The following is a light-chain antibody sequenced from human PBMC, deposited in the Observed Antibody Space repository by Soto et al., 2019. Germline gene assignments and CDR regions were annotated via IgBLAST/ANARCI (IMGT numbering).Light chain of an antibody. CDR1: QDIENY. J-gene: IGKJ4*01. V-gene: IGKV1-33*01. CDR3: QQYDNLALT. CDR2: GAS. Sequence: DIQLTQSPSSLYASVGDRVTITCQASQDIENYLNWYQQKPGKAPRVLIYGASNLEKGVASRFSGSGSGTDFIFTISSLQPEDIGTYYCQQYDNLALTFGGGTKVEI.